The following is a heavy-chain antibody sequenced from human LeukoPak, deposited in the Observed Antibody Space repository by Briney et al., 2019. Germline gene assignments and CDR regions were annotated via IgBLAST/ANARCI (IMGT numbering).Heavy chain of an antibody. Sequence: GGPLRLSCAASGFTFSSYWMSWVRPAPGKGLEWVANIKQDGSEKYYVGSVKGRFTISRDNTKNSLYLQMNSLRVEDTAVYYCARSPPLWNGDAFDIWGQGTMVTVSS. D-gene: IGHD1-1*01. CDR3: ARSPPLWNGDAFDI. J-gene: IGHJ3*02. V-gene: IGHV3-7*01. CDR1: GFTFSSYW. CDR2: IKQDGSEK.